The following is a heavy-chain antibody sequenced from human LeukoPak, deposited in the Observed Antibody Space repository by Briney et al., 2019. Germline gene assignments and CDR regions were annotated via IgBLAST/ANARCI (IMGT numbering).Heavy chain of an antibody. CDR1: GGSFSGYY. CDR3: ARAGLSVWSPVDY. D-gene: IGHD6-19*01. V-gene: IGHV4-34*01. CDR2: INHSGST. J-gene: IGHJ4*02. Sequence: SETLSLTCAVYGGSFSGYYWSWIRQPPGKGLEWIGEINHSGSTNYNPSLKSRVTISVDTSKNQFSLKLSSVTAADTAVYYCARAGLSVWSPVDYWGQGTLVTVSS.